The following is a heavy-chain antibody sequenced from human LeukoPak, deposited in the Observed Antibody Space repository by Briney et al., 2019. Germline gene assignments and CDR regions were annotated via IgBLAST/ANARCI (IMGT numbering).Heavy chain of an antibody. V-gene: IGHV1-18*04. CDR3: ARGQVDTAMIGGWFDH. D-gene: IGHD5-18*01. J-gene: IGHJ5*02. CDR1: GPGFSSFA. CDR2: ISPYTGNT. Sequence: ASVKVSCKTSGPGFSSFAIAWVRQAPGQGLEWLGWISPYTGNTNYAQKFRGRVAMTTDTPTRTAYMDLRSLRSDDTAVYYCARGQVDTAMIGGWFDHWGQGTLVTVFS.